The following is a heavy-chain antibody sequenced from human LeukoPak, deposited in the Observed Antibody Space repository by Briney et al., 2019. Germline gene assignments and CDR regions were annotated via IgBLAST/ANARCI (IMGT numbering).Heavy chain of an antibody. Sequence: SETLSLTCTVSGGSLSSYYWSWIRQPPGKGLEWIGYIYDSGSTNYNPSLKSRVTISVDTSKNQFSLKLSSVTAADTAVYYCARVGGTNYYYYGMDVWGQGTTVTVS. CDR2: IYDSGST. CDR3: ARVGGTNYYYYGMDV. D-gene: IGHD1-1*01. J-gene: IGHJ6*02. V-gene: IGHV4-59*01. CDR1: GGSLSSYY.